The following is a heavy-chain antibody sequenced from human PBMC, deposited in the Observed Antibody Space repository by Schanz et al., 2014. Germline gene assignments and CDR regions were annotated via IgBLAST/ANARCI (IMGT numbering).Heavy chain of an antibody. CDR2: IIPVLAIA. CDR1: GGTFSSYT. Sequence: QVQLVQSGAEVKKPGSSMKVSCTASGGTFSSYTISWIRQAPGQGLEWMGRIIPVLAIADYAQKLQGRVTMTTDTSTSTAYMELRSLRSDDTAVYYCARGGYSSGWYGWGQGTLVTVSS. D-gene: IGHD6-19*01. CDR3: ARGGYSSGWYG. J-gene: IGHJ4*02. V-gene: IGHV1-69*02.